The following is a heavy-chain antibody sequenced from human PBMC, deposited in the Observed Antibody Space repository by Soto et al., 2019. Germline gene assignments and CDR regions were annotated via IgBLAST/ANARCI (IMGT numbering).Heavy chain of an antibody. Sequence: QVQLVESGGGLVKPGGSLRLSCAASGFTFSDYYMSWIRQAPGKGLEWVSYISSSSSYTNYADSVKGRFTISRDNAKNSLSLQMNSLRAEDTAVYYCARVIRAAAGAFDYWGQGTLVTVSS. CDR2: ISSSSSYT. J-gene: IGHJ4*02. CDR3: ARVIRAAAGAFDY. CDR1: GFTFSDYY. V-gene: IGHV3-11*05. D-gene: IGHD6-13*01.